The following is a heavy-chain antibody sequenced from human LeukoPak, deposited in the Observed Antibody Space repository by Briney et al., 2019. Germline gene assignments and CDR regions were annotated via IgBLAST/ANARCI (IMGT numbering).Heavy chain of an antibody. V-gene: IGHV4-59*12. D-gene: IGHD3-22*01. Sequence: SETLSLTCTVSGGSISSYYWSWIRQPPGKALEWIGNIFYSGSTYYSPSLKSRVTISLDTSRNQFSLKLNSVTAADTAVYYCARDDYDRVYWGQGTLVTVSS. CDR2: IFYSGST. J-gene: IGHJ4*02. CDR1: GGSISSYY. CDR3: ARDDYDRVY.